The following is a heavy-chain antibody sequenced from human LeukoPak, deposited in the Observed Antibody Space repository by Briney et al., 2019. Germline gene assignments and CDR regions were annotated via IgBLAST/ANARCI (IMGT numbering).Heavy chain of an antibody. Sequence: GGSLRLSCAASGFIFSSYNMNWVRQAPGKGLEWVSSISSSSSSYIYYADSVKGRFTISRDNAKNSLHLQMNSLRVEDTAVYYCARAASIAAPPDHWGQGTLVTVSS. V-gene: IGHV3-21*01. CDR2: ISSSSSSYI. CDR1: GFIFSSYN. CDR3: ARAASIAAPPDH. J-gene: IGHJ4*02. D-gene: IGHD6-6*01.